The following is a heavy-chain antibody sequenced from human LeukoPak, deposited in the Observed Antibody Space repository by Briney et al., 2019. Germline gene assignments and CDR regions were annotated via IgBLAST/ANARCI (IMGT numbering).Heavy chain of an antibody. V-gene: IGHV4-59*01. Sequence: SETLSLTCTVSGGSISSYYWSWIRQPPGKGLEWLGYIYYSGSTNYNPSLKSRVTISVDTSKNQFSLKLSSVTAADTAVYYCASGDYYDGYGMDVWGQGTTVTVSS. CDR2: IYYSGST. J-gene: IGHJ6*02. CDR1: GGSISSYY. D-gene: IGHD3-3*01. CDR3: ASGDYYDGYGMDV.